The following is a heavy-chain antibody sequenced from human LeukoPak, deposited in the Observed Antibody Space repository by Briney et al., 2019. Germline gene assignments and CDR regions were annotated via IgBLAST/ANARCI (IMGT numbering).Heavy chain of an antibody. J-gene: IGHJ4*02. CDR1: GFTFDDYA. Sequence: GGSLRLSCAASGFTFDDYAMHWVRQAPGKGLEWVSGISWNSGSIGYADSVKGRFTISRDNAKNSLYLQMNSLRAEDTAVYYCARDAGAAAGYNFDYWGQGTLVTVSS. D-gene: IGHD6-13*01. V-gene: IGHV3-9*01. CDR3: ARDAGAAAGYNFDY. CDR2: ISWNSGSI.